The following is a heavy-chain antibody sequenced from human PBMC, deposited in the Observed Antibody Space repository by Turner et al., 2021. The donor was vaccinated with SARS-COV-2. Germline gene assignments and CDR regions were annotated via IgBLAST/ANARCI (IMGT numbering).Heavy chain of an antibody. CDR3: VKGGSGWSMEFDY. CDR2: ISYDGSNK. D-gene: IGHD6-19*01. Sequence: QVQLVESGGGVVKPGRALRISCAASGSTFSNYGMFWVRQAPGKGLEWVALISYDGSNKHYADSVKGRFTISRDNSKNTLFLQMYSLRAEDTAVYYCVKGGSGWSMEFDYWGHGTLVTVSS. V-gene: IGHV3-30*18. CDR1: GSTFSNYG. J-gene: IGHJ4*01.